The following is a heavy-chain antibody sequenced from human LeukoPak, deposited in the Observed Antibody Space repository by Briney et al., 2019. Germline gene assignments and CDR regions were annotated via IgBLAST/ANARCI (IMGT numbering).Heavy chain of an antibody. CDR1: GFNFSNYW. V-gene: IGHV3-7*03. CDR2: INRDGSEK. Sequence: GGSLRLSCAASGFNFSNYWMSWVRQTPGKGLEWVANINRDGSEKYYVDSVEGQFTTSRDNAKNSLFLQMNSLRVEDTAVYYCARRRGYSYGRNNYYFDYWGQGTLVTVSS. J-gene: IGHJ4*02. CDR3: ARRRGYSYGRNNYYFDY. D-gene: IGHD5-18*01.